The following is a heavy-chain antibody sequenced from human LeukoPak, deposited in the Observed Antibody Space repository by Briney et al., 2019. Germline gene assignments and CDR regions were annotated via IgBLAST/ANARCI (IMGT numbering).Heavy chain of an antibody. CDR1: DDSISSYY. CDR3: ARDPEEWELLHWFDP. D-gene: IGHD1-26*01. CDR2: IYYSGST. V-gene: IGHV4-59*01. J-gene: IGHJ5*02. Sequence: SETLSLTCTVSDDSISSYYWSWIRQPPGKGLEWIGYIYYSGSTNYNPSLKSRVTMSVDTSKNQFSLKLASVTAADTAVYYCARDPEEWELLHWFDPWGQGTLVTVSS.